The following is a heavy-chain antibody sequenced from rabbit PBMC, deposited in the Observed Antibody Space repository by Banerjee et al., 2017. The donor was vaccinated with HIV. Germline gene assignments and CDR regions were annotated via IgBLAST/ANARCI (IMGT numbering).Heavy chain of an antibody. CDR3: ARDDWGLNL. Sequence: QEHLEESGGGLVKPGGTLTLTCTASGFSFSSSYYMCWVRQAPGKGLELLACVATGDGYTYYASWVNDRFTISKTSSTTVTLQMTSLTAADTATYFCARDDWGLNLWGQGTLVTVS. CDR2: VATGDGYT. D-gene: IGHD3-1*01. J-gene: IGHJ4*01. V-gene: IGHV1S45*01. CDR1: GFSFSSSYY.